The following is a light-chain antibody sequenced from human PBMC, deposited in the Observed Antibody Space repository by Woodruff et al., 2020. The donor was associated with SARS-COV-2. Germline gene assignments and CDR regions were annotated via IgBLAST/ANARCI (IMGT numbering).Light chain of an antibody. CDR1: DVGGYNY. CDR3: SSYTTSITLGGV. CDR2: EVS. J-gene: IGLJ1*01. Sequence: DVGGYNYVSWYQQHPGKAPKLMIYEVSKRPSGVPDRFSGSKSGDTASLTVSGLQAEDEADYYCSSYTTSITLGGVFG. V-gene: IGLV2-8*01.